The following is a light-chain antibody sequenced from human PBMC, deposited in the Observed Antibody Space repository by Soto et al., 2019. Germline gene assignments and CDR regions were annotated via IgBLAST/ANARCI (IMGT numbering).Light chain of an antibody. CDR1: QSISSY. Sequence: EIVLTQSPATLSLSPGERATLSCRASQSISSYLAWYQQKPGQPPRLLIHDASNRATGIPARFSGSGSGTDFTLTISSLEPEDFAVYYCQQRSNWPPVTFGPGTKVD. CDR3: QQRSNWPPVT. V-gene: IGKV3-11*01. J-gene: IGKJ3*01. CDR2: DAS.